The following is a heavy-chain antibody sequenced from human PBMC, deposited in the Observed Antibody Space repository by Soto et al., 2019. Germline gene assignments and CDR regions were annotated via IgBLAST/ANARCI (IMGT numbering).Heavy chain of an antibody. CDR1: GDSISSSSYY. CDR2: IYYSRST. V-gene: IGHV4-39*01. Sequence: SETLSLTCTVSGDSISSSSYYWGWIRQPPGKGLEWIGTIYYSRSTYYNPSLKSRVTFSVDTSKNQFSLRLTSVTAADTAVYYCARRVQLERRGDAFDIWGQGTMVTVSS. CDR3: ARRVQLERRGDAFDI. J-gene: IGHJ3*02. D-gene: IGHD1-1*01.